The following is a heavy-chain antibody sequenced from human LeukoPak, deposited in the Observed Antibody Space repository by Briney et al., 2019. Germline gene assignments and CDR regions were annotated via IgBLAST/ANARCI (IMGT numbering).Heavy chain of an antibody. V-gene: IGHV3-30*18. CDR2: ISYDGGNK. Sequence: GGALRLSCAASGFTFSRYGMHWVRQAPGKGLEGVAVISYDGGNKYYADSVKGRFTISRDNSKNTLYLQMNSLRAEDTAVYYCAKVGGCSSTSCYHDAFDIWGQGTIVTVSS. CDR1: GFTFSRYG. CDR3: AKVGGCSSTSCYHDAFDI. D-gene: IGHD2-2*01. J-gene: IGHJ3*02.